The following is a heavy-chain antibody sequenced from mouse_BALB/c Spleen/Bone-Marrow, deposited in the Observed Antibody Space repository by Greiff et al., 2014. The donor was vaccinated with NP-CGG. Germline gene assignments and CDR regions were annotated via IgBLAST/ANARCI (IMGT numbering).Heavy chain of an antibody. J-gene: IGHJ2*01. CDR1: GYTFTSYW. CDR3: ARTYFDY. CDR2: INPSNGRT. Sequence: QVQLKQSGAELVKPGASVKLSCKASGYTFTSYWTHWVKQRPGQGLEWIGEINPSNGRTNYNEKFKSKATLTVDKSSSTAYMQLSSLTSEDSAVYYCARTYFDYWGQGTTLTVSS. V-gene: IGHV1S81*02.